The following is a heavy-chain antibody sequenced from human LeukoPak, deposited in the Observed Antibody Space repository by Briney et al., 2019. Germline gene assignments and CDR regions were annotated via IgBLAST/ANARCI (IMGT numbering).Heavy chain of an antibody. V-gene: IGHV1-69*05. Sequence: ASVKVSCKASGGTFSSYAISWVRQAPGQGLEWMGGIIPIFGTANYAQKFQGRVTITTDESTSTAYMELSSLRSEDTAVYYCARDSAALIVVATDDAFDIWGQGTMVTVSS. CDR1: GGTFSSYA. J-gene: IGHJ3*02. D-gene: IGHD3-22*01. CDR2: IIPIFGTA. CDR3: ARDSAALIVVATDDAFDI.